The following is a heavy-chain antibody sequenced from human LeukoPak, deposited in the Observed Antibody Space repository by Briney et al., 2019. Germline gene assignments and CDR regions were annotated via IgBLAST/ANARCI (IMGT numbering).Heavy chain of an antibody. CDR2: ISYDGIKK. J-gene: IGHJ5*01. V-gene: IGHV3-30*18. D-gene: IGHD2-15*01. CDR1: GFTFSSYG. Sequence: GRSLRLSCAASGFTFSSYGMHWVRQAPGKGLEWVAVISYDGIKKYYTDSLKGRFTISRDNSKNTLYLQMNSLRAEDTAIYYCAKDWGDCSGERCYYEMYNYFDSWGQGTLVTVSS. CDR3: AKDWGDCSGERCYYEMYNYFDS.